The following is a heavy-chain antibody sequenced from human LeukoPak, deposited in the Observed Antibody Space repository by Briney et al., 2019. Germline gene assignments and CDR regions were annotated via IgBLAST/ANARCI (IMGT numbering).Heavy chain of an antibody. CDR3: ARADSSSWFLGYYYYGMDV. CDR1: GFAFSSYA. V-gene: IGHV3-23*01. Sequence: GGSLRLSCAASGFAFSSYAMSWVRQAPGKGLEWVSAISGSGGSTYYADSVKGRFTISRDNSKNTLYLQMNSLRAEDTAVYYCARADSSSWFLGYYYYGMDVWGQGTTVTVSS. J-gene: IGHJ6*02. D-gene: IGHD6-13*01. CDR2: ISGSGGST.